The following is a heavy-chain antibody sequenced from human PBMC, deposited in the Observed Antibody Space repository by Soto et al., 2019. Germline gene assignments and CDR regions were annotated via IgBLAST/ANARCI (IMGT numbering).Heavy chain of an antibody. V-gene: IGHV1-2*04. CDR3: ARGHYDSGLYGMDV. CDR1: GYTFTGYY. CDR2: INPNSGGT. J-gene: IGHJ6*02. D-gene: IGHD3-3*01. Sequence: ASVKVSCKASGYTFTGYYMHWVRQAPGQGLEWMGWINPNSGGTNYAQKFQGWVTMTRDTSISTAYMELSRLRSDDTAVYYCARGHYDSGLYGMDVWGQGTTVTVSS.